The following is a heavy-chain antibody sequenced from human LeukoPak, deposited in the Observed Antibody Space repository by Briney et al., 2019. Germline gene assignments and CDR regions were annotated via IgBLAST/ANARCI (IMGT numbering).Heavy chain of an antibody. CDR3: AKDMVKRHSGYDEFDY. CDR2: ISWNSGSI. D-gene: IGHD5-12*01. CDR1: GFTFDDYA. V-gene: IGHV3-9*01. Sequence: AGGSLGLSCAASGFTFDDYAMHWVRQAPGKGLEWVSGISWNSGSIGYADSVKGRFTISRDNAKNSLYLQMNSLRAEDTALYYCAKDMVKRHSGYDEFDYWGQGTLVTVSS. J-gene: IGHJ4*02.